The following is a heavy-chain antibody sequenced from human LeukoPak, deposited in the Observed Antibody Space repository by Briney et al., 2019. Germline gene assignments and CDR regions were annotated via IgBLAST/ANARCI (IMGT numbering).Heavy chain of an antibody. CDR1: GFIFRSYS. CDR2: IGSAGGVI. J-gene: IGHJ4*02. D-gene: IGHD2-15*01. V-gene: IGHV3-48*01. Sequence: PGGSLRLSCAASGFIFRSYSINWVRQAPGKGLEWVSFIGSAGGVIYYADSVKGRFTISRDNAKNSLYLQMNSLRVEDTAVYYCAREYCSGGSCYGNLGHWGQGTPVTVSS. CDR3: AREYCSGGSCYGNLGH.